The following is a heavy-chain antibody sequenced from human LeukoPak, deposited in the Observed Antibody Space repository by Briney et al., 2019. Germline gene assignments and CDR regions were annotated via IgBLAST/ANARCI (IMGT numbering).Heavy chain of an antibody. J-gene: IGHJ4*02. CDR1: GFTFSSYA. CDR3: AKTVAGGTAFLDY. D-gene: IGHD6-19*01. V-gene: IGHV3-23*01. CDR2: ISGSGGST. Sequence: GGSLRLSCAASGFTFSSYAMSWVRQAPGKGREGVSAISGSGGSTYYADSVKGRFTISRDNSKNTLYLQMNSLRAEDTAVYYCAKTVAGGTAFLDYWGQGTLVTVSS.